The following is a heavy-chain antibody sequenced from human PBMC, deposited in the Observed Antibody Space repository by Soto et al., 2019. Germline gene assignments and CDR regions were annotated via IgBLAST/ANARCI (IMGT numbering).Heavy chain of an antibody. CDR2: IYWDDDK. CDR1: GFSLTTSDMG. CDR3: ARCVGGGNSCYFDR. D-gene: IGHD2-21*02. Sequence: QIALEESGPTLVKPTQTLTLTCTFSGFSLTTSDMGVGWIRQPPGKALEWLALIYWDDDKRYSPSLKSRLTITKDTSKNQVVLTMTNMDPVDTATYYCARCVGGGNSCYFDRWGQGTLVTVSS. J-gene: IGHJ4*02. V-gene: IGHV2-5*02.